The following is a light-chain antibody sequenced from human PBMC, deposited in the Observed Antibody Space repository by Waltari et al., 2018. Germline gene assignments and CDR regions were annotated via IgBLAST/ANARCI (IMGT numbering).Light chain of an antibody. Sequence: DIQMTQSPSSLSASVGDRVTITCRASQSVKNNLAWYQQAPGKAPKVLIHKASRLESGAPSRFSGSGYGTEFTLTISSLQPDDVATYYCQEYDSLPVTFGGGTKVEI. CDR2: KAS. V-gene: IGKV1-5*03. CDR3: QEYDSLPVT. CDR1: QSVKNN. J-gene: IGKJ4*01.